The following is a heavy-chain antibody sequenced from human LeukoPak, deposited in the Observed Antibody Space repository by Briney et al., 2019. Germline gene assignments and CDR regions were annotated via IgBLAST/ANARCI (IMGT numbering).Heavy chain of an antibody. D-gene: IGHD3-3*01. V-gene: IGHV4-39*01. J-gene: IGHJ4*02. CDR3: ARHEGSVLFAFDY. CDR2: IHYGGNT. CDR1: GGSLSSTSSY. Sequence: SETLSLTCTVSGGSLSSTSSYWGWIRQPPGKGLEWIGYIHYGGNTNYNPSLKSRVTISFDTSKNQFSLNLISATAADTAVYYCARHEGSVLFAFDYWGQGTLVTVSS.